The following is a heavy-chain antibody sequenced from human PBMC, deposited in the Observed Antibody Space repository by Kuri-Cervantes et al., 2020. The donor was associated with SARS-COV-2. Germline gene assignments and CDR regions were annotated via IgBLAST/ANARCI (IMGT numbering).Heavy chain of an antibody. CDR3: ARDQIGDCSGGCCYSWWFDH. CDR1: GGSISSYY. J-gene: IGHJ5*02. Sequence: SETLSLTCTVSGGSISSYYWSWIRQPPGKGLEWIGYIYYSGSTNYNPSLKSRVTISVDTSKNQFSLKLSSVTAADTAVYYCARDQIGDCSGGCCYSWWFDHWGQGTLVTVSS. CDR2: IYYSGST. D-gene: IGHD2-15*01. V-gene: IGHV4-59*01.